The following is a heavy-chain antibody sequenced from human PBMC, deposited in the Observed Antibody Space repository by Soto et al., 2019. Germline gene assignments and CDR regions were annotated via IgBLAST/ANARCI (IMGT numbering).Heavy chain of an antibody. V-gene: IGHV3-9*01. CDR3: ARATGLSPDGMAV. CDR1: GFTFDDHA. CDR2: ISWKSDSE. J-gene: IGHJ6*04. Sequence: EVLLLESGGGFVQPGGSLRLSCEASGFTFDDHAMHWVRQRPGGGLEWVAGISWKSDSEGYADSVKGRFSISRDNIQHSVHLQMNSLRLDDTDLYDCARATGLSPDGMAVWGKGTRVPVSS.